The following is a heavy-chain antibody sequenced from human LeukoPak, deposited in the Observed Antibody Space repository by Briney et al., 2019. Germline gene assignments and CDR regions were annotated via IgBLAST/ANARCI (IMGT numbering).Heavy chain of an antibody. CDR2: INQSGST. CDR3: ARRRVLLWFGELPFDY. CDR1: GGSFSGYY. V-gene: IGHV4-34*01. J-gene: IGHJ4*02. Sequence: SETLSLTCAVYGGSFSGYYWSWIRQPPGKGLEWIGEINQSGSTNYNPSLKSRVTISVDTSKNQFSLKLSSVTAADTAVYYCARRRVLLWFGELPFDYWGQGTLVTVSS. D-gene: IGHD3-10*01.